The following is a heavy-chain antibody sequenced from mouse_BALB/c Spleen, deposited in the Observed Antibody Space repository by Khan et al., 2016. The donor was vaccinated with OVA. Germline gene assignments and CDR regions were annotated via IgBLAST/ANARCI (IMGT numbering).Heavy chain of an antibody. CDR2: ISYSGST. J-gene: IGHJ2*01. Sequence: EVQLQESGPGLVKPSQSLSLTCTVTGYSITSDYAWNWIRQFPGNKLEWMGYISYSGSTSYHPSLKSRISLTRATSKTQFCLQLNAVTTEDTATYYCARSIRANWGQGTTLTVAS. V-gene: IGHV3-2*02. CDR3: ARSIRAN. CDR1: GYSITSDYA. D-gene: IGHD3-3*01.